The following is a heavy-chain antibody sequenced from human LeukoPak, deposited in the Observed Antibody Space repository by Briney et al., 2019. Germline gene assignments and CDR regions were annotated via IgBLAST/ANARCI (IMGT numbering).Heavy chain of an antibody. D-gene: IGHD3-10*01. CDR3: ARTYGSGGSYGMDV. CDR1: GFTSSDYY. V-gene: IGHV3-11*04. Sequence: PGGPLRLSCAASGFTSSDYYMSWIRQAPGKGLEWVSYISSSGSTIYYADSLKGRFTISRDNAKNSLYLQMNSLRAEDTAVYYCARTYGSGGSYGMDVWGQGTTVTVSS. CDR2: ISSSGSTI. J-gene: IGHJ6*02.